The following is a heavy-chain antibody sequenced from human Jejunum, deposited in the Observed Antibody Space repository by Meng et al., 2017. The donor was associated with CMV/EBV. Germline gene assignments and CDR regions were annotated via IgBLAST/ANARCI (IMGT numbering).Heavy chain of an antibody. CDR2: ISGSGGST. J-gene: IGHJ4*02. Sequence: EVQLLESGGGLVQPGGSLRLSCAASGFTFSSYGMTWVRQAPGKGLEWVAAISGSGGSTYYADSVKGRFTISRDNSKNTLYLQMNSLRAEDTAVYYCAKARSGSYFEYWGQGTLVTVSS. D-gene: IGHD1-26*01. CDR3: AKARSGSYFEY. CDR1: GFTFSSYG. V-gene: IGHV3-23*01.